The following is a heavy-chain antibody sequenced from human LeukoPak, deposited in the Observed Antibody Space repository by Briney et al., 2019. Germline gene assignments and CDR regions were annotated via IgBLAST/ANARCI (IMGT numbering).Heavy chain of an antibody. Sequence: SETLSLTCTVSGXSITSYYWSWIRQPPGKGLEWIGYIYYRGSTNHNPSLTSRVTISVDTSKNQFSLKLSSVTAADTAVYYCARDWTSGFHSLDYWGQGTLVTVSS. V-gene: IGHV4-59*01. CDR1: GXSITSYY. D-gene: IGHD3-22*01. J-gene: IGHJ4*02. CDR2: IYYRGST. CDR3: ARDWTSGFHSLDY.